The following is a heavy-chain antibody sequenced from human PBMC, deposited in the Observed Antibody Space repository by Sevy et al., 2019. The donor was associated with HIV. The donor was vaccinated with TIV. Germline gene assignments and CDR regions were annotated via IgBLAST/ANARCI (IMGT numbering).Heavy chain of an antibody. Sequence: GGSLRLSCAASGFTFSSSAMTWVRQAPGKGLEWVSAITSNGGSTFYADSVKGRFTISRDNSKNTLYPQVNSLSVEDTAVYYCAKDKGYRELMNYFDYWGQGTLVTVSS. CDR3: AKDKGYRELMNYFDY. J-gene: IGHJ4*02. CDR2: ITSNGGST. D-gene: IGHD1-7*01. CDR1: GFTFSSSA. V-gene: IGHV3-23*01.